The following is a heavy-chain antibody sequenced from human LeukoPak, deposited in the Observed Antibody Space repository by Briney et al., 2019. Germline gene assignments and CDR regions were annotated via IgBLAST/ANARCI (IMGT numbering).Heavy chain of an antibody. D-gene: IGHD3-16*02. J-gene: IGHJ4*02. CDR2: IYTSGST. V-gene: IGHV4-4*07. CDR3: AREAAYYDYVWGSYRFDY. CDR1: GGSISSYY. Sequence: SETLSLTCTVSGGSISSYYWSWIRQPAGKGLEWIGRIYTSGSTNYNPSPKSRVTMSVDTSKNQFSLKLSSVTAADTAVYYCAREAAYYDYVWGSYRFDYWGQGTLVTVSS.